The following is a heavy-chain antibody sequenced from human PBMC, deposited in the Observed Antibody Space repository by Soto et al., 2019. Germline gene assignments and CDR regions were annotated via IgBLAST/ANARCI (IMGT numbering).Heavy chain of an antibody. CDR1: GYTFTSYG. Sequence: QVQLVQSGAEVKKPGASVKVSCKASGYTFTSYGISWVRQAPGQGLEWMGWISAYNGNTNYAQKPQGRVTMTTNTSTSTAYMELRSLRSDDTAVYYCARDRRLGYCSGGSCYGFNYWGQGTLVTVSS. D-gene: IGHD2-15*01. CDR2: ISAYNGNT. J-gene: IGHJ4*02. V-gene: IGHV1-18*01. CDR3: ARDRRLGYCSGGSCYGFNY.